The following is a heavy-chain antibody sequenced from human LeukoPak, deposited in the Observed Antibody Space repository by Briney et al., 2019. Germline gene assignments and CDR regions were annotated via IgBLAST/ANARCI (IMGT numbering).Heavy chain of an antibody. Sequence: SETLSLTCAVYGASFSGYYWSWIRQPPGKGLEWIGEINHSGSTNYNPSLKSRVTISVDTSKNQFSLKLSSVTAADTAVYYCARRARRRIVATIGDYVDYQDIFDYWGQGTLVTVSS. CDR3: ARRARRRIVATIGDYVDYQDIFDY. CDR1: GASFSGYY. CDR2: INHSGST. D-gene: IGHD5-12*01. J-gene: IGHJ4*02. V-gene: IGHV4-34*01.